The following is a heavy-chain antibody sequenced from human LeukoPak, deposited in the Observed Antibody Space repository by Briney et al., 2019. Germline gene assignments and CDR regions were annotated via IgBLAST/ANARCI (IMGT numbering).Heavy chain of an antibody. D-gene: IGHD6-19*01. CDR1: GFTFSSYS. V-gene: IGHV3-21*04. CDR2: ISSSSSYI. CDR3: AKDIGSGWSEDAFDI. Sequence: PGGSLRLSCAASGFTFSSYSMNWVRQAPGKGLEWVSSISSSSSYIYYADSVKGRFTISRDNAKNSLYLQMNSLRAEDMALYYCAKDIGSGWSEDAFDIWGQGTMVTVSS. J-gene: IGHJ3*02.